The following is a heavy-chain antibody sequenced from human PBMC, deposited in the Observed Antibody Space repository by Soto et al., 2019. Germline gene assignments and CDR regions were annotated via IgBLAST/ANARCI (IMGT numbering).Heavy chain of an antibody. J-gene: IGHJ4*02. Sequence: EVQLVESGGGLVQPGGSLRLSCAASGFTFSSYAMHWVRQAPGKGPEYVSAISSNGGSTYYANSVKGRFTISRDNSKNTLYLQMGSLRVEDMGVYYCAREGNSSGWKGGFGYWGQGTLVTVSS. CDR3: AREGNSSGWKGGFGY. CDR1: GFTFSSYA. V-gene: IGHV3-64*01. CDR2: ISSNGGST. D-gene: IGHD6-19*01.